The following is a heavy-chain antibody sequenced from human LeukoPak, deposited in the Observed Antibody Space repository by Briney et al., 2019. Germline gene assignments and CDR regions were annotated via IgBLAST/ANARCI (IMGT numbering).Heavy chain of an antibody. CDR1: GFAFSSYE. D-gene: IGHD6-13*01. CDR2: ISSSGSTI. CDR3: ARVQHFDAFDI. J-gene: IGHJ3*02. Sequence: GGSLRLSCAASGFAFSSYEMNWVRQAPGKGLEWVSYISSSGSTIYYADSVKGRFTISRDNAKNSLYLQMNSLRAEDTAVYYCARVQHFDAFDIWGQGTMVTVSS. V-gene: IGHV3-48*03.